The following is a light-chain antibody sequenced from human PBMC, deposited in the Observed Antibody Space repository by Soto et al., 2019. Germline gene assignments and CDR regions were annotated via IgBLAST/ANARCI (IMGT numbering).Light chain of an antibody. CDR2: KAS. Sequence: DIPMTQSPSTLSASVGDRVTITCRASQSISDWLAWYQQKPGKAPKLLIQKASILESGVPSRFSGSGSGTEFTLTISSLQPDDFATYYCQQYDSYSRMFGQGTKVEIK. V-gene: IGKV1-5*03. CDR3: QQYDSYSRM. J-gene: IGKJ1*01. CDR1: QSISDW.